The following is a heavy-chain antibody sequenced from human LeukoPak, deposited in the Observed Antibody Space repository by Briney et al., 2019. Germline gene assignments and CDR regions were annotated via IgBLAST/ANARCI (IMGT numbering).Heavy chain of an antibody. J-gene: IGHJ4*02. Sequence: GGSLRLSCAASGFTFDDCAMHWVRQAPGKGLEWISLISGDGGGSYYADSVKGRFTISRDNAKNSLYLQMNSLRAEDTAVYYCVTTPGEPDYWGQGTLVTVSS. V-gene: IGHV3-43*02. D-gene: IGHD1-1*01. CDR2: ISGDGGGS. CDR1: GFTFDDCA. CDR3: VTTPGEPDY.